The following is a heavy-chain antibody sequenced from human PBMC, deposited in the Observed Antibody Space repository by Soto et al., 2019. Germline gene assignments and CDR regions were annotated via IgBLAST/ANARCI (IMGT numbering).Heavy chain of an antibody. D-gene: IGHD5-12*01. Sequence: QVQLVQSGAEVKKPGSSVKVSCKASGGTFSSYTISWVRQAPGQGLEWMGRIIPILGIANYAQKFQGRVTITADKSTSTAYMELSSLRSEDTAVYYCARYSCYDSPAYFDYWGQGTLVTVSS. V-gene: IGHV1-69*02. CDR3: ARYSCYDSPAYFDY. J-gene: IGHJ4*02. CDR2: IIPILGIA. CDR1: GGTFSSYT.